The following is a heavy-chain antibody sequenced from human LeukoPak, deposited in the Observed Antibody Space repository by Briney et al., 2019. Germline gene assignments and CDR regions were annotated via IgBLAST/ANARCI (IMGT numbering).Heavy chain of an antibody. CDR3: ARHRGGSPYLFDP. J-gene: IGHJ5*02. D-gene: IGHD1-26*01. Sequence: SETLSLTCTVSGGSISSYYWSWIRQPPGKGLEWIGYIYYSGSTNYNPSLKSRVTISVDTSKNQFSLKLSSVTAADTAVYYCARHRGGSPYLFDPWGQGTLVTVSS. V-gene: IGHV4-59*08. CDR2: IYYSGST. CDR1: GGSISSYY.